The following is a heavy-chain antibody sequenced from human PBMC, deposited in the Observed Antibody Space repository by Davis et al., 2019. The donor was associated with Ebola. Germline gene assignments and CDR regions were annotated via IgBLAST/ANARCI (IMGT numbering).Heavy chain of an antibody. J-gene: IGHJ6*02. D-gene: IGHD5-18*01. V-gene: IGHV6-1*01. CDR2: SYYISKWYN. Sequence: PSEPRSPTCPIPAASVPSGGWNWIRQSPSRGLEWLGRSYYISKWYNDYAVSVKSRITIIPDTSKNQFSLQLNSVTPEDTALNYCARGWLRGGMDVWDEGTTVTV. CDR1: AASVPSGG. CDR3: ARGWLRGGMDV.